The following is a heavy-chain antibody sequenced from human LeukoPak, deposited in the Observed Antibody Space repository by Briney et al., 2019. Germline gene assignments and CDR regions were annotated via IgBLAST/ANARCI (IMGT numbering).Heavy chain of an antibody. J-gene: IGHJ4*02. CDR1: GGSFSGSY. D-gene: IGHD4-17*01. Sequence: SETLSLTCAVYGGSFSGSYWSWIRQPPGKGLEWIGEINHSGSTNYYPSLKSRVTISVDTSKNQFSLRLSSVTAADTAVYYCARRHGDYVSPYNYWGQGTLVTVSS. CDR2: INHSGST. V-gene: IGHV4-34*01. CDR3: ARRHGDYVSPYNY.